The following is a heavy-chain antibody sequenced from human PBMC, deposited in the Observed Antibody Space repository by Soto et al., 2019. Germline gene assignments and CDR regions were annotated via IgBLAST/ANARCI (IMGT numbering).Heavy chain of an antibody. CDR2: ISYDGSNK. D-gene: IGHD3-22*01. Sequence: QVQLVESGGGVVQPGRSLRLSCAASGFTFSSYAMHWVRQAPGKGLEWVAVISYDGSNKYYADSVKGRFTISRDNSKNTLYLQMNSLRAEDTAVYYCARDLGMIVVVTTFDIWGQGTMVTGSS. CDR1: GFTFSSYA. J-gene: IGHJ3*02. CDR3: ARDLGMIVVVTTFDI. V-gene: IGHV3-30-3*01.